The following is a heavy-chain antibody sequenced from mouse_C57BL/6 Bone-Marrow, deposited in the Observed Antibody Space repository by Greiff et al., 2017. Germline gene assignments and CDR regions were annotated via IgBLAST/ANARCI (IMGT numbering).Heavy chain of an antibody. CDR1: GYTFTSYT. V-gene: IGHV1-4*01. J-gene: IGHJ2*01. CDR3: ARWYYGSSIDY. Sequence: VQLQESGAELARPGASVKMSCKASGYTFTSYTMHWVKQRPGQGLEWIGYINPSSGYTKYNQKFKDKATLTADKSSSTAYMQLSSLTSEDSAVYYCARWYYGSSIDYWGQGTTLTVSS. CDR2: INPSSGYT. D-gene: IGHD1-1*01.